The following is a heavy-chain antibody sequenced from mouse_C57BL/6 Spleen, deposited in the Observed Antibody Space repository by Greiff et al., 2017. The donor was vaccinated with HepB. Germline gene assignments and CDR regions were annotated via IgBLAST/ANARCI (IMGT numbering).Heavy chain of an antibody. CDR3: ARRSSYPYYFDY. V-gene: IGHV1-18*01. CDR2: INPNNGGT. CDR1: GYTFTDYN. Sequence: VQLKESGPELVKPGASVKIPCKASGYTFTDYNMDWVKQSHGKSLEWIGDINPNNGGTIYNQKFKGKATLTVDKSSSTAYMELRSLTSEDTAVYYCARRSSYPYYFDYWGQGTTLTVSS. D-gene: IGHD1-1*01. J-gene: IGHJ2*01.